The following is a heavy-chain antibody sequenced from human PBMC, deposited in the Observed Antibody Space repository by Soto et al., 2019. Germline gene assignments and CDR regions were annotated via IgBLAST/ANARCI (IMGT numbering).Heavy chain of an antibody. CDR1: RFTFISYS. CDR3: EKRPKAGRPVDV. J-gene: IGHJ6*04. D-gene: IGHD6-6*01. Sequence: QPCCCLRLSCASCRFTFISYSMSGFRQARGKGLEWVSAINPSGDSTYYADSVKGRLTISRDNSKNTVYLQINSLRAEDTAIYYCEKRPKAGRPVDVWGKGTTVTVSS. V-gene: IGHV3-23*01. CDR2: INPSGDST.